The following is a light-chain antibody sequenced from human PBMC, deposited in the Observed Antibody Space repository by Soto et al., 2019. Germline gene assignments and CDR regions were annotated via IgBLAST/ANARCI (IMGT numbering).Light chain of an antibody. CDR1: QRISNW. J-gene: IGKJ2*01. Sequence: DVQMTQSPSTLSASVGDRVTITCRASQRISNWLAWYQHKPGKAPKLLIYDASSLESGVPSRFSGRGSGTEFTLTISSLQPDDFATYYCLQYNSYSPYTFGQGTKVDIK. CDR3: LQYNSYSPYT. CDR2: DAS. V-gene: IGKV1-5*01.